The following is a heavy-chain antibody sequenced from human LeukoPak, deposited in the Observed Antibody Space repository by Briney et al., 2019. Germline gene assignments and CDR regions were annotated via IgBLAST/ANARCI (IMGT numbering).Heavy chain of an antibody. D-gene: IGHD6-13*01. CDR2: ISYDGSNK. J-gene: IGHJ4*02. CDR3: ARAPGIAAAGRLSPDY. Sequence: GGSLRLSCAASGFTFSGYAMHWVRQAPGKGLEWVAVISYDGSNKYYADSVKGRFTISRDNSKNTLYLQMNSLRAEDTAVYYCARAPGIAAAGRLSPDYWGQGTLVTVSS. CDR1: GFTFSGYA. V-gene: IGHV3-30-3*01.